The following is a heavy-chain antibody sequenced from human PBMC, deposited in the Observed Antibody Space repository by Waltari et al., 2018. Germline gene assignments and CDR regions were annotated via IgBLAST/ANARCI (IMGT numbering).Heavy chain of an antibody. Sequence: EVQLVESGGGLVQPGRSLRLSCTASGFTFGDYAMSWVRQAPGKGRKWVGFIRSKAYGGTTEYAASVKGRFTISRDDSKSIAYLQMNSLKTEDTAVYYCTRDGTLRFLEWSQYYYYGMDVWGQGTTVTVSS. CDR2: IRSKAYGGTT. V-gene: IGHV3-49*04. CDR3: TRDGTLRFLEWSQYYYYGMDV. CDR1: GFTFGDYA. D-gene: IGHD3-3*01. J-gene: IGHJ6*02.